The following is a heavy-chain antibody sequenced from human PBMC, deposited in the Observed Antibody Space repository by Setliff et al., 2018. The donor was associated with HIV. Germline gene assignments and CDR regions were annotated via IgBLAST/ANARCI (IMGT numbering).Heavy chain of an antibody. Sequence: SETLSLTCTVSGYSISGGYYWGWIRQPPGKGLEWIGTIYHSGSTYYNPSLKSRVTISVDTSKNQFSLKLSSVTAADTAVYYCARDRRYYDYVWGSQEARWFDPWGQGTLVTVSS. D-gene: IGHD3-16*01. J-gene: IGHJ5*02. CDR2: IYHSGST. V-gene: IGHV4-38-2*02. CDR1: GYSISGGYY. CDR3: ARDRRYYDYVWGSQEARWFDP.